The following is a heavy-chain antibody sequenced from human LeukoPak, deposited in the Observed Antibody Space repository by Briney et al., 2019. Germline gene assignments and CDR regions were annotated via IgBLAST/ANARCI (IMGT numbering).Heavy chain of an antibody. V-gene: IGHV3-48*03. CDR3: ARARGYYYGSGRTYYFDY. Sequence: GGSLRLSCAASGFTFSSYEMNWVRQAPGEGLEWVSYISSSGSTIYYADSVKGRFTISRDNAKNSLYLQMNSLRAEDTAVYYCARARGYYYGSGRTYYFDYWGQGTLVTVSS. CDR2: ISSSGSTI. D-gene: IGHD3-10*01. J-gene: IGHJ4*02. CDR1: GFTFSSYE.